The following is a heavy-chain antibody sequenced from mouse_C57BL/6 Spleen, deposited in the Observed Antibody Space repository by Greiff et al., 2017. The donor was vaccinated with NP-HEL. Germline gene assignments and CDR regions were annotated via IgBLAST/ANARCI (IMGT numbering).Heavy chain of an antibody. CDR1: GYSITSGYD. J-gene: IGHJ4*01. CDR2: ISYSGST. Sequence: EVQLVESGPGMVKPSQSLSLTCTVTGYSITSGYDWHWIRHFPGNKLEWMGYISYSGSTNYNPSLKSRISITHDTSKNHFFLKLNSVTTEDTATYYCARTYSLYAMDYWGQGTSVTVSS. CDR3: ARTYSLYAMDY. D-gene: IGHD6-1*01. V-gene: IGHV3-1*01.